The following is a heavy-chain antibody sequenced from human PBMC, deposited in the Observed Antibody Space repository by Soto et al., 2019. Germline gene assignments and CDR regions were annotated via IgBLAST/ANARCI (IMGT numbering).Heavy chain of an antibody. J-gene: IGHJ5*02. V-gene: IGHV1-18*01. Sequence: APVKVSCKASGYTFTSYGISWVRQAPGQGLEWMGWISAYNGNTNYAQKLQGRVTMTTDTSTSTAYMELRSLRSDDTAVYYCARGRFGDLYNWFDPWGQGTLVTVSS. CDR1: GYTFTSYG. CDR3: ARGRFGDLYNWFDP. D-gene: IGHD3-10*01. CDR2: ISAYNGNT.